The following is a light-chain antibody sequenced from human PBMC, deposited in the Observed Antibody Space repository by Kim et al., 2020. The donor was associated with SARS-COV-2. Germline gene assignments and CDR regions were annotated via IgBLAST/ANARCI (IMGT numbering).Light chain of an antibody. CDR2: QDS. V-gene: IGLV3-1*01. J-gene: IGLJ2*01. CDR1: KLGDKY. CDR3: QAWDSSTVV. Sequence: SGSPGPTASITCSGDKLGDKYACWYQQKPGQSPVLVIYQDSKRPSGIPERFSGSNSGNTATLTISGTQAMDEADYYCQAWDSSTVVFGGGTQLTVL.